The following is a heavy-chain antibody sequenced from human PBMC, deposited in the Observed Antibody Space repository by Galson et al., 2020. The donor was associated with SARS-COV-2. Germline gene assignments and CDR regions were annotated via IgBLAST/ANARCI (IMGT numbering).Heavy chain of an antibody. CDR2: IRYRGRT. J-gene: IGHJ6*03. Sequence: SHTPSLTRGVSGGSLRDYSWTWVRRPPGKGREWMREIRYRGRTNYSPALKSRVFKSVDTSKNQFSLKLRSVTAAHTAMYYCARGGSRPVMVFDYDYFYMDVWCKGTTVTVSS. D-gene: IGHD5-18*01. CDR1: GGSLRDYS. CDR3: ARGGSRPVMVFDYDYFYMDV. V-gene: IGHV4-34*01.